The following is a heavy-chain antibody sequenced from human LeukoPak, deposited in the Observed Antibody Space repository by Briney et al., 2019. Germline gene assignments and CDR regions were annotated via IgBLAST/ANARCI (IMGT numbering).Heavy chain of an antibody. CDR2: IYYSGST. D-gene: IGHD5-18*01. J-gene: IGHJ4*02. CDR3: ARRHAGYNYGYWAFDY. CDR1: GGSISSGDYY. Sequence: SETLSLTCTVSGGSISSGDYYWSWIRQPPGKGLEWIGYIYYSGSTYYNPSLKSRVTISVDTSKNQFSLKLSSVTAADTAVYYCARRHAGYNYGYWAFDYWGQGTLVTVSS. V-gene: IGHV4-30-4*01.